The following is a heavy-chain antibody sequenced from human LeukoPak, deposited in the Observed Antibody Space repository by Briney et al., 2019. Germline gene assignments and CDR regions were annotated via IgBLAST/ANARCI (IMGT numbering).Heavy chain of an antibody. CDR2: IIPIFGIA. CDR3: ARDKGAGLGELLYRSSYYYGMDV. V-gene: IGHV1-69*04. D-gene: IGHD3-10*01. J-gene: IGHJ6*02. Sequence: SVKVSCKASGGTFSSYAISWVRQAPGQGLEWMGRIIPIFGIANYAQKFQGRVTITADKSTSTAYMELSSLRSEDTAVYYCARDKGAGLGELLYRSSYYYGMDVWGQGTTVTVSS. CDR1: GGTFSSYA.